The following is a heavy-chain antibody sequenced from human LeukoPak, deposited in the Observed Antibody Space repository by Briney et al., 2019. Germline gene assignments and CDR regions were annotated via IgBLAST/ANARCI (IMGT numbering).Heavy chain of an antibody. Sequence: GRSLRLSCAASGFTFSSYGMHWVRQAPGKGLEWVAVIWYDGSNKYYADSVKGRFTISRDNSKNTLYLQMNSLRAEDTAVYYCAKRGHYDSSNSYAPFDHWGQGTLVTVSS. CDR2: IWYDGSNK. D-gene: IGHD3-22*01. CDR1: GFTFSSYG. V-gene: IGHV3-33*06. J-gene: IGHJ4*02. CDR3: AKRGHYDSSNSYAPFDH.